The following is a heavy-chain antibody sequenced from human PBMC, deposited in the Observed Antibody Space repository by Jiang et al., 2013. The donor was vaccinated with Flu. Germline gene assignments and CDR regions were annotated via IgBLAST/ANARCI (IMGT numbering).Heavy chain of an antibody. CDR1: GYTFRGHS. CDR3: ARDDATGYYHY. Sequence: QSGSELKNPGASVKIFNCKASGYTFRGHSINWVRQAPGQRLEWMGWINTITGNPTYAQGFTGRFVFSLDTSVSTVYLQITSLKFEDTATYYCARDDATGYYHYWGQGTLVTVSS. J-gene: IGHJ4*02. D-gene: IGHD3-9*01. CDR2: INTITGNP. V-gene: IGHV7-4-1*02.